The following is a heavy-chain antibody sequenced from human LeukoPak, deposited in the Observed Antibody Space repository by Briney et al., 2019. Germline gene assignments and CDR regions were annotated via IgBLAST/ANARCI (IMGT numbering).Heavy chain of an antibody. CDR1: GYTFTGNY. J-gene: IGHJ3*02. V-gene: IGHV1-46*01. CDR2: INPSGGST. D-gene: IGHD3-22*01. CDR3: ARERGSGYDDAFDI. Sequence: GASVKVSCKASGYTFTGNYIHWVRQAPGQGLEWMGIINPSGGSTSYAQKFQGRVTMTRDMSTSTVYMELSSLRSEDTAVYYCARERGSGYDDAFDIWGQGTMVTVSS.